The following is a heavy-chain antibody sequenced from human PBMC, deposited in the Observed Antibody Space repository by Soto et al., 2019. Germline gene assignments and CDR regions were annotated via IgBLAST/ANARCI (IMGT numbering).Heavy chain of an antibody. V-gene: IGHV1-3*01. CDR2: INAGNGNT. D-gene: IGHD2-2*01. Sequence: QVQIVQSGAEVKKPGASVRVSCKASGYIFTSYVMHWVRQAPGQRLEWMGWINAGNGNTKYSPKYQGRVTITRDTSASAAHMDLSSLTSEDTAVYFCARGNQEIDYWGQGTLVTVSS. J-gene: IGHJ4*02. CDR3: ARGNQEIDY. CDR1: GYIFTSYV.